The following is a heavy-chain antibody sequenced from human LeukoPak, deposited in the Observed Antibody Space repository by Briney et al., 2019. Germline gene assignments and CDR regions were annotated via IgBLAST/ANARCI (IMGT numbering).Heavy chain of an antibody. CDR3: AKDPYCTSASCYPGS. CDR1: GFTFSTYA. J-gene: IGHJ4*02. D-gene: IGHD2-2*01. CDR2: ITASGANT. Sequence: PGGSLRLSCGASGFTFSTYAMSWVRRAPEKGLEWVSAITASGANTYYADSVKGRFTISRDNSKNTLYLQMNSLRAEDTAVYYCAKDPYCTSASCYPGSWGQGTLVTVSS. V-gene: IGHV3-23*01.